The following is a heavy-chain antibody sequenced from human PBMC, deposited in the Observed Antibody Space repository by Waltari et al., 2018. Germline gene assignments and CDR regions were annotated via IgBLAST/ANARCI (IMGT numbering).Heavy chain of an antibody. V-gene: IGHV3-21*01. CDR1: GFTFSSYS. J-gene: IGHJ4*02. CDR3: ARMNTIFGVVISGLGYDY. CDR2: ISSSSSYI. D-gene: IGHD3-3*01. Sequence: EVQLVESGGGLVKPGGSLRLSCAASGFTFSSYSMNWVRQAPGKGLEWVSSISSSSSYIDYADSVKGRFTISRDNAKNSLYLQMNSLRAEDTAVYYCARMNTIFGVVISGLGYDYWGQGTLVTVSS.